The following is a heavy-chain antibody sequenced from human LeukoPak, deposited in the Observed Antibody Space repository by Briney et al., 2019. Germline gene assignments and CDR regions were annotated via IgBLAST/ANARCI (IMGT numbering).Heavy chain of an antibody. Sequence: PGGSLRLSCAASGFTVSTNYMSWVRQAPGKGLEWVSVIYSGGSTYYADSVKGRFTFSRDNSKHTLYLQMNSLRAEDTAVYYCARDHSPEYNGSAGYFQLWGQGTLVTVSS. J-gene: IGHJ1*01. D-gene: IGHD6-6*01. CDR1: GFTVSTNY. V-gene: IGHV3-66*01. CDR3: ARDHSPEYNGSAGYFQL. CDR2: IYSGGST.